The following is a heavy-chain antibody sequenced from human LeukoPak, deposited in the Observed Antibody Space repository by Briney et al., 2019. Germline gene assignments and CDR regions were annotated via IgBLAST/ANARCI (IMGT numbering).Heavy chain of an antibody. V-gene: IGHV3-21*05. J-gene: IGHJ4*02. CDR2: ITGSSGDI. Sequence: GGSLRLSCAASGFTFRAYSLSWVRQAPGKGLEWVSFITGSSGDILYADSVKGRFTVSRDNAKNTLYLQMDSLTADDTAVYFCARVAGHYFDYWGQGSLVTVSS. CDR1: GFTFRAYS. CDR3: ARVAGHYFDY. D-gene: IGHD3-10*01.